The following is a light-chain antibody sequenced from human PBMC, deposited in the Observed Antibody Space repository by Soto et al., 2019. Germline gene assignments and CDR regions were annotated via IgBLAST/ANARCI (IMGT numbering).Light chain of an antibody. J-gene: IGKJ4*01. CDR2: GAS. CDR3: QQSYTDPLT. V-gene: IGKV1-39*01. Sequence: DIQMTQSPSSLSASVGDRVTITCRASQRITTYLNWYQQKPGKAPKLLMYGASSLQSGVPSRFSGRGSGTDFTLTISSLQPEDFATYYCQQSYTDPLTFGGGTKVQIK. CDR1: QRITTY.